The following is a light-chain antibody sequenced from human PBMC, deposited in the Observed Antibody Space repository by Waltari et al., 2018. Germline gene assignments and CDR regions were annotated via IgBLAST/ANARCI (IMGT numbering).Light chain of an antibody. Sequence: QSALAQPASVSGSPGQSITISCSGTSSDVGAYNLVSWYQHHPGKAPKLTIFEVSARPPGISHRFSGSKSGNTASLTISGLQAEDEADYYCCSYAGGATVLFGGGTKVTVL. CDR2: EVS. J-gene: IGLJ3*02. CDR1: SSDVGAYNL. V-gene: IGLV2-23*02. CDR3: CSYAGGATVL.